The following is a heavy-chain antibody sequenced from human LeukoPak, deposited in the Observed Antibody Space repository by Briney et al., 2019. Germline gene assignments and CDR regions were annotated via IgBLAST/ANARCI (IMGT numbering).Heavy chain of an antibody. CDR1: GGSISSYY. J-gene: IGHJ5*02. D-gene: IGHD2-2*01. V-gene: IGHV4-4*07. CDR2: IYTSGST. Sequence: SETLSLTCTVSGGSISSYYWSWIRQPAGKGLEWIGRIYTSGSTNYNPSLKSRVTMSVDTSKNQFSLKLSSVTAADTAVYYCARDNYSGYCSSTSCPNWFDPWGQGTLVTVSS. CDR3: ARDNYSGYCSSTSCPNWFDP.